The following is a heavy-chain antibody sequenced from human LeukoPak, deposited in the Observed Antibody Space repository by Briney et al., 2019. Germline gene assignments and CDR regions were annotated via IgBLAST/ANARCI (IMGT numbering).Heavy chain of an antibody. D-gene: IGHD3-22*01. V-gene: IGHV3-21*01. CDR2: INRGATHM. J-gene: IGHJ4*02. CDR3: VRLRRNSDSSGYYYYYDY. Sequence: GGSLRLSCAASQFTFSSYSMNWVRQAPGKGLEWVSSINRGATHMYYADSLRGRFIISRDDAKNSLYLQMNSLRAEDTAVYYCVRLRRNSDSSGYYYYYDYWGQGTLVTVSS. CDR1: QFTFSSYS.